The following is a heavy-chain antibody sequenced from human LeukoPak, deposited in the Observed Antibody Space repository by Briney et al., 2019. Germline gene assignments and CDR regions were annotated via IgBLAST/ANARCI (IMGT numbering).Heavy chain of an antibody. CDR2: IRSKAYGGTT. CDR3: LVTGGAFDI. CDR1: GFTFGDYA. D-gene: IGHD1-26*01. J-gene: IGHJ3*02. V-gene: IGHV3-49*04. Sequence: GGSLRLSCTASGFTFGDYAMSWVRQAPGKGLEWVGFIRSKAYGGTTEYAASVKGRFTISRDDSKSVAYLQMNSLKTEDTAVYYCLVTGGAFDIWGQGTMVTVSS.